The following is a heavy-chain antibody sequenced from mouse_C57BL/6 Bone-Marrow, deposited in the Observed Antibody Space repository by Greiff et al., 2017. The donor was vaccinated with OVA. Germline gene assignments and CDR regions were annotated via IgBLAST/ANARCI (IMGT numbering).Heavy chain of an antibody. J-gene: IGHJ3*01. CDR1: GFSLSTFGMG. CDR3: ARRVARVVAPGFAY. V-gene: IGHV8-8*01. Sequence: QVTLKESGPGILQPSQTLSLTCSFSGFSLSTFGMGVGWIRQPSGKGLEWLAHIWWDDAKYYNPALRSRLTISKDTSKNQVVLKSANVDTADTATYYCARRVARVVAPGFAYWGQGTLVTVSA. D-gene: IGHD1-1*01. CDR2: IWWDDAK.